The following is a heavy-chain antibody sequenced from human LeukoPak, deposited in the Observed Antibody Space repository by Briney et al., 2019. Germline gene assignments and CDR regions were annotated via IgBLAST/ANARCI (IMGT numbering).Heavy chain of an antibody. J-gene: IGHJ4*02. V-gene: IGHV3-23*01. CDR2: VGGSGGST. D-gene: IGHD5-24*01. CDR1: GFTFSNYA. CDR3: AKAPRKETIANIDY. Sequence: PGGSLRLSCAASGFTFSNYAMSWVRQAPGKGLDWIAIVGGSGGSTYYADSVKGRFTISRDNSNSILYLQMNRLRAEDTAVYYCAKAPRKETIANIDYWGQGTLVTVSS.